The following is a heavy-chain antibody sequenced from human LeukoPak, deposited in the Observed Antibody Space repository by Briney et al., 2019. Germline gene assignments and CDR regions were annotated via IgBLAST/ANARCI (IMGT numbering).Heavy chain of an antibody. CDR3: ARDEQQLVPRGMDV. D-gene: IGHD6-13*01. J-gene: IGHJ6*02. Sequence: SDTLSLTCTVSGGSISSYYWSWIRQPAGKGLEWIGRIYTSGSTNYNPSLKSRVTMSVDTSKNQFSLKLSSVTAADTAVYYCARDEQQLVPRGMDVWGQGTTVTVSS. CDR2: IYTSGST. CDR1: GGSISSYY. V-gene: IGHV4-4*07.